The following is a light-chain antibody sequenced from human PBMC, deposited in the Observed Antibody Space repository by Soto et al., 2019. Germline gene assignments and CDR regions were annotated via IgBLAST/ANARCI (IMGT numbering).Light chain of an antibody. J-gene: IGKJ4*01. CDR2: KAS. CDR1: QSISSW. CDR3: QQYNSYSLT. V-gene: IGKV1-5*03. Sequence: DIQMTQSPSTLSASVGDRVTITCRSSQSISSWLAWYQQKPGKAPKLLIYKASSLESGVPSRFSGSGSGTEFTLTISSLQPDDFATYYCQQYNSYSLTFGGGTKVEIK.